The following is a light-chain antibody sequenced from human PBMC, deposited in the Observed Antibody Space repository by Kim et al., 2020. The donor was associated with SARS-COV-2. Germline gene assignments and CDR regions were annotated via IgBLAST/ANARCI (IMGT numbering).Light chain of an antibody. CDR1: SATIASSY. V-gene: IGLV6-57*01. CDR2: EDN. CDR3: QSYVGNNHVV. J-gene: IGLJ2*01. Sequence: KPVTTPCTRCSATIASSYVQWYQQRPGSSPTTVIYEDNQRPSGVPHRFSGSIDSSSNSASLTISGLKTEDEAAYYCQSYVGNNHVVFGGGTKLTVL.